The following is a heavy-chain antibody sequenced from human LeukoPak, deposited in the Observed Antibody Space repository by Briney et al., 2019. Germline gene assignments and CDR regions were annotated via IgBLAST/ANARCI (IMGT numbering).Heavy chain of an antibody. Sequence: GGSLRLSCAASGFTFSSYTMNWVRQAPGKGLEWVSVIYSGGSTYYADSVKGRFTISRDNSKNTLYLQMNSLRAEDTAVYYCARSGSYYYYYGMDVWGQGTTVTVSS. CDR1: GFTFSSYT. CDR2: IYSGGST. D-gene: IGHD6-25*01. V-gene: IGHV3-66*01. CDR3: ARSGSYYYYYGMDV. J-gene: IGHJ6*02.